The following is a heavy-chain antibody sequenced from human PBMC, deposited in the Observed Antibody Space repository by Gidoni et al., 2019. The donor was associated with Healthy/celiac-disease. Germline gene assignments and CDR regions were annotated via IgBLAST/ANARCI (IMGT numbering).Heavy chain of an antibody. CDR3: ARHRAAAVDY. Sequence: QLQLQESGPGLVTPSETLSLTCTVSGCSISSSSYYWGWIRQPPGQGLEWIGSIYYSGSTYYDPALKRLVTISVDTTKTQFSLKLSSVTAADTAVYYCARHRAAAVDYWGQGTLVTVSS. CDR1: GCSISSSSYY. CDR2: IYYSGST. J-gene: IGHJ4*02. V-gene: IGHV4-39*01. D-gene: IGHD6-13*01.